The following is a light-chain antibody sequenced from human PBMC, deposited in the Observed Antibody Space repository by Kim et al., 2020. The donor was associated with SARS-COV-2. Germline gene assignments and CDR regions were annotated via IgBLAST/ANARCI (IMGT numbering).Light chain of an antibody. CDR1: QSVSSDF. Sequence: PGERATLSCRASQSVSSDFLAWYQHKPAQAPRLLFYAASRRAPGIPDRFSGSGSGTDFTLTISRLEPEDFAMYYCQQYGDSPTFGQGTKVDI. CDR3: QQYGDSPT. V-gene: IGKV3-20*01. J-gene: IGKJ1*01. CDR2: AAS.